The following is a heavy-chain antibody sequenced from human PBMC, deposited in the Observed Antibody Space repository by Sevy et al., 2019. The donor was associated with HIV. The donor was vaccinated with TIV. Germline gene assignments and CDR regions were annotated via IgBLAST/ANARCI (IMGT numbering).Heavy chain of an antibody. J-gene: IGHJ5*02. V-gene: IGHV3-7*01. CDR1: GFTFSSYW. CDR3: ARRVDYSTTNWFDP. Sequence: GGSLRLSCAASGFTFSSYWMSWVRQAPGKGLEWVANIKQGGSEKYYVDSVKGRFTISRDNAKNSLYLQMNSLRAEDTAVYYCARRVDYSTTNWFDPWGQGTLVTVSS. CDR2: IKQGGSEK. D-gene: IGHD4-4*01.